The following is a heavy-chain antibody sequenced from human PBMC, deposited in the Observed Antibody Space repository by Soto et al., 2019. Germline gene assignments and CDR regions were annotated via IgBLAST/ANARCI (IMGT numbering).Heavy chain of an antibody. J-gene: IGHJ4*02. D-gene: IGHD2-8*02. V-gene: IGHV4-34*01. Sequence: SETLSLTCAVYGGSFSGYYWTWIRQPPGTGLEWIGEINHSGSTNYNPSLKSRVTISVDTSKNQFSLKLTSVTAADTAVYYCGRDKNTGLFDYWGQGTLVTVSS. CDR2: INHSGST. CDR3: GRDKNTGLFDY. CDR1: GGSFSGYY.